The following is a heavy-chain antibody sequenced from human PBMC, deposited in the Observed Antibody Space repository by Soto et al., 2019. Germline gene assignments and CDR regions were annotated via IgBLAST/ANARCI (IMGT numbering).Heavy chain of an antibody. D-gene: IGHD6-6*01. J-gene: IGHJ3*02. Sequence: GGSLRLSCAASGFTFSSYSMNWVRQAPGKGLEWVSSISSSSSYIYYADSVKGRFTISRDNAKNSLYLQMNSLRAEDTAVYYCAREIEYSSSSCAFDIWGQGTMVTVSS. CDR1: GFTFSSYS. CDR3: AREIEYSSSSCAFDI. V-gene: IGHV3-21*01. CDR2: ISSSSSYI.